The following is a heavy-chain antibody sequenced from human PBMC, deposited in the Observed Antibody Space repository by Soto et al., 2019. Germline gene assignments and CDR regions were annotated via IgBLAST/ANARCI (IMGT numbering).Heavy chain of an antibody. V-gene: IGHV3-7*01. CDR1: GFTFSSYW. CDR2: IREDGSET. D-gene: IGHD3-22*01. CDR3: ARDWGYFDNSGFPYFYVMDV. J-gene: IGHJ6*02. Sequence: LRLSCAASGFTFSSYWMSWVRQAPGQGLEWVANIREDGSETNYVDSVKGRFTISRDNAKNSLYLQMNSLRAEDTAVYHCARDWGYFDNSGFPYFYVMDVWGQGTTVTVSS.